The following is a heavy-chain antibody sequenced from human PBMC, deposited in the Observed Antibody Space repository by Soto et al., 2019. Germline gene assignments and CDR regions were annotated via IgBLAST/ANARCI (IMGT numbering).Heavy chain of an antibody. J-gene: IGHJ4*02. CDR3: ARDEDLNSGYDSVGFDY. CDR1: GFTFSSYG. CDR2: IWYDGSNK. D-gene: IGHD5-12*01. Sequence: GGSLRLSCAASGFTFSSYGMHWVRQAPGKGLEWVAVIWYDGSNKYYADSVKGRFTISRDNSKNTLYLQMNSLRAEDTAVYYCARDEDLNSGYDSVGFDYWGQGTLVTVSS. V-gene: IGHV3-33*01.